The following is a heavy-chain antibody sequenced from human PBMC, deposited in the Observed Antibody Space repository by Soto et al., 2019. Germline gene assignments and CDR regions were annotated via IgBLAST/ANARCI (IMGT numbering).Heavy chain of an antibody. CDR3: ARMLDKYCSGGSCLGY. V-gene: IGHV1-8*01. J-gene: IGHJ4*02. Sequence: GASVKVSCKASGYAFTSYDINWVRQATGQGLEWMGWMSPNSGNTGYAQKFQGRVTMTRNTSISTAYMELSSLRSEDTAVYYCARMLDKYCSGGSCLGYWGQGTLVTVSS. D-gene: IGHD2-15*01. CDR1: GYAFTSYD. CDR2: MSPNSGNT.